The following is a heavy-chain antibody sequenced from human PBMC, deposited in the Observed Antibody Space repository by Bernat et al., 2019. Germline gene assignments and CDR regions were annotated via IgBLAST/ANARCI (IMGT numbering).Heavy chain of an antibody. J-gene: IGHJ4*02. CDR2: IKNKVDGGTT. V-gene: IGHV3-15*07. CDR1: GFTFSNAW. CDR3: AKDYWNYFDY. D-gene: IGHD1-1*01. Sequence: EVQLVESGGGLVKPGGSLRLSCAASGFTFSNAWMNWVRQAPGKGLEWVGRIKNKVDGGTTDYAAPVKGRFTISRDDSKNTLYLQMNSLKAEDTAVYYCAKDYWNYFDYWGQGTLVTVSS.